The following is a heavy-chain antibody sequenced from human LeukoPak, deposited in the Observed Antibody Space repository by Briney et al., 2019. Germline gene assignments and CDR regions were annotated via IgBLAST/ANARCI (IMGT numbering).Heavy chain of an antibody. CDR3: ARGRRARSSSTDAFDI. CDR2: INHSGST. Sequence: SETLSLTCAVYGGSFSGYYWSWIRQPPGKGLEWIGEINHSGSTNYNPSLKSRVTISVDTSKNQFSLKLSSVTAADTAVYYCARGRRARSSSTDAFDIWGQGTMVTVSS. D-gene: IGHD2-2*01. CDR1: GGSFSGYY. J-gene: IGHJ3*02. V-gene: IGHV4-34*01.